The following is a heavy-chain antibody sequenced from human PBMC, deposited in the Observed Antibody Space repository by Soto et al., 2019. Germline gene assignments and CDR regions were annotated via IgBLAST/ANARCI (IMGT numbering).Heavy chain of an antibody. CDR3: ARRGKYGNWFDP. CDR2: IYYSGST. Sequence: SETLSLTCTVSGGSISSGGYYWSWIRQHPGKGLEWIGYIYYSGSTYYNPSLKSRVTISVDTSKNQFSLKLSSVTAADTAVYYCARRGKYGNWFDPWGQGTLVTVSS. CDR1: GGSISSGGYY. V-gene: IGHV4-31*03. D-gene: IGHD4-17*01. J-gene: IGHJ5*02.